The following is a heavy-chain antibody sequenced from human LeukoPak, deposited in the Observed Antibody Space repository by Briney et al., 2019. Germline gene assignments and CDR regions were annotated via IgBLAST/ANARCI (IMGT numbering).Heavy chain of an antibody. V-gene: IGHV4-34*01. CDR2: INHSGSS. J-gene: IGHJ4*02. CDR3: ARRIGDGRYYFDN. CDR1: GGSFSGYY. D-gene: IGHD3-3*01. Sequence: SETLSLTCAVFGGSFSGYYLSWIRQPPGKGLEWIGEINHSGSSNYNPSLKSRVTTSEDTSKSQFSLNLTSVTAEDTAVYFCARRIGDGRYYFDNWGQGTLVIVSS.